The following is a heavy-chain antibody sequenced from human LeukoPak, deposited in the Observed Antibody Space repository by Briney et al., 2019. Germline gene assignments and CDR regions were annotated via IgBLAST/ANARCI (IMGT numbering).Heavy chain of an antibody. CDR3: ARGKVGAPYYYYYYYMDV. CDR1: GGSFSGYY. Sequence: PSETLSLTCAVYGGSFSGYYWSWIRQPPGKGLEWIGEINHSGSTNYNPSLKSRVTISVDTSKNQFSLKLSSVTAADTAVYYCARGKVGAPYYYYYYYMDVRGKGTTVTVSS. J-gene: IGHJ6*03. V-gene: IGHV4-34*01. D-gene: IGHD1-26*01. CDR2: INHSGST.